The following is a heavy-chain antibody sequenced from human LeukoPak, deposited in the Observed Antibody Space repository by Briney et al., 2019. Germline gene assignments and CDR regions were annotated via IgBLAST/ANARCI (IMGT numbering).Heavy chain of an antibody. CDR1: GFIFSDYN. D-gene: IGHD1-26*01. CDR2: ISSSSTYI. J-gene: IGHJ4*02. V-gene: IGHV3-21*01. CDR3: ARVSGGYFDY. Sequence: PGGSLRLSCAASGFIFSDYNMNWVRQAPGKGLEWVSSISSSSTYIFYADSVKGRFTISRDNAKNSVYLQMNSLRAEDTAVFYCARVSGGYFDYWGQGTLVTVSS.